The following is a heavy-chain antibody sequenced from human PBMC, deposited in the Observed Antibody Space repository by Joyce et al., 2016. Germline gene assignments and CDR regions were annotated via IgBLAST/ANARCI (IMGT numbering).Heavy chain of an antibody. D-gene: IGHD3-22*01. Sequence: EVQLVESGGGLVQPGGSLRLPCVASGFVFSSYGMTWVRQAPGKGLEWVAHINSDATNILYADSVRGRFTISRDDALKSLYLQMNSLRDEDTALYYCARDEDYDNDFDYWGQGTLVTVSS. CDR2: INSDATNI. V-gene: IGHV3-48*02. J-gene: IGHJ4*02. CDR3: ARDEDYDNDFDY. CDR1: GFVFSSYG.